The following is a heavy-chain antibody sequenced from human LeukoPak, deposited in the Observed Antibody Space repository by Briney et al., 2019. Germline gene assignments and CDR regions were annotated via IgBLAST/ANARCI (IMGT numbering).Heavy chain of an antibody. V-gene: IGHV4-30-4*01. D-gene: IGHD3-10*01. CDR2: IHYSGST. CDR3: ARDNYYGSGYNWLDP. Sequence: SQTLSLTCTVSGGSISSGDYYWSWIRQPPGKGLEWIGYIHYSGSTYYNPSLKSRVTISVDTSKNQFSLKLSSVTAADTAVYYCARDNYYGSGYNWLDPWGQGTLVTVSS. CDR1: GGSISSGDYY. J-gene: IGHJ5*02.